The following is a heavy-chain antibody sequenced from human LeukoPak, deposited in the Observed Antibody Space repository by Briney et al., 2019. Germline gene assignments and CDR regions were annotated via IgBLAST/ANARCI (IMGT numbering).Heavy chain of an antibody. J-gene: IGHJ3*02. CDR3: ARPDDYGGKPAAFNI. D-gene: IGHD4-23*01. Sequence: GESLKISCKGSGYSFTSYWIGWVRQKPGKGLEWMGIIYPGDSDTRYSPSFQGQVTISADKSISTAYLWWSSLKASDTAMYYCARPDDYGGKPAAFNIWGQGTMVTVSS. CDR1: GYSFTSYW. V-gene: IGHV5-51*01. CDR2: IYPGDSDT.